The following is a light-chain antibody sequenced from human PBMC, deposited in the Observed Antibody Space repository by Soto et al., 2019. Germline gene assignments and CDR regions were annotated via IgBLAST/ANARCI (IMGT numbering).Light chain of an antibody. CDR3: QVWDSSSDHFV. Sequence: SYELTQPPSVSVAPGQTARITCGGNNIGNKSVHWYQQKPGQAPVLVVYDDSDRPSGIPGQFSGSHSGNTATLTISRVEAGDEADYYCQVWDSSSDHFVFGTGTKVTVL. V-gene: IGLV3-21*02. CDR2: DDS. J-gene: IGLJ1*01. CDR1: NIGNKS.